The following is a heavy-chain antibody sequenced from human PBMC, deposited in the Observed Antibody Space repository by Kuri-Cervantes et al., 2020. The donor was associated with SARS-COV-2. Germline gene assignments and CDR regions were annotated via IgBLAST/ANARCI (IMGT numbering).Heavy chain of an antibody. Sequence: SETLSLTCAVYGGSFSGYYWSWIRQPPGKGLEWIGEINHSGSTNYNLSLKSQATISVDTSKNQFSLKLSSVTAADTAVYYCARGRSSGWYWNYWGQGTLVTVSS. CDR3: ARGRSSGWYWNY. CDR2: INHSGST. J-gene: IGHJ4*02. D-gene: IGHD6-19*01. V-gene: IGHV4-34*01. CDR1: GGSFSGYY.